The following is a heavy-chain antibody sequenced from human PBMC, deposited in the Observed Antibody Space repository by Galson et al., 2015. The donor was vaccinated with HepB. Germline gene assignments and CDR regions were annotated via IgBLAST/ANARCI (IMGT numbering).Heavy chain of an antibody. CDR1: GGTFSSYA. Sequence: SVKVSCKASGGTFSSYAISWVRQAPGQGLEWMGGIIPIFGTANYAQKFQGRVTITADESTSTAYMELSSLRSEDTAVYYCATDEYYDSSGYYSRRFDYWGQGTLVTVSS. J-gene: IGHJ4*02. V-gene: IGHV1-69*13. CDR3: ATDEYYDSSGYYSRRFDY. D-gene: IGHD3-22*01. CDR2: IIPIFGTA.